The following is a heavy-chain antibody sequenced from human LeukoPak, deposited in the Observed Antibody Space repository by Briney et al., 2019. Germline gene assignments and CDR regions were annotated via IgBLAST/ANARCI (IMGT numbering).Heavy chain of an antibody. J-gene: IGHJ4*02. V-gene: IGHV3-23*01. CDR1: GFIFNSYV. CDR3: AKSVVVITFRFDD. Sequence: GGSLRLSCAAPGFIFNSYVMSWVRQAPGKGLEWVSAINGGGGNTYYADSVKGRFTISRDNSKNMVYLQMNSLRADDTAVYYCAKSVVVITFRFDDWGQGALVTVSS. CDR2: INGGGGNT. D-gene: IGHD2-15*01.